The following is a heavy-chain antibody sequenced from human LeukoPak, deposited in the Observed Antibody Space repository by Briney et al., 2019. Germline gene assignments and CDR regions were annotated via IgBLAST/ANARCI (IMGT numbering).Heavy chain of an antibody. J-gene: IGHJ4*02. CDR3: ARSPYSGSYFRGYYFDY. V-gene: IGHV3-23*01. D-gene: IGHD1-26*01. CDR1: GITLSNYG. CDR2: LSGSGGGT. Sequence: GGSLRLSCAVSGITLSNYGMSWVRQAPGKGLEWVAGLSGSGGGTNYADSVKGRFTISRDNAKNTLYLQMNSLRAEDTAVYYCARSPYSGSYFRGYYFDYWGQGTLVTVSS.